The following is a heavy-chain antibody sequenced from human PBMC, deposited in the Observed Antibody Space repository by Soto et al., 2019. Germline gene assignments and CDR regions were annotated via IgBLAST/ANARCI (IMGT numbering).Heavy chain of an antibody. CDR1: GGTFSSYA. CDR3: ASPLVRGVNDCWFDP. CDR2: IIPIFGTA. D-gene: IGHD3-10*01. V-gene: IGHV1-69*01. J-gene: IGHJ5*02. Sequence: QVQLVQSGAEVKKPGSSVKVSCKASGGTFSSYAISWVRQAPGQGLEWMGGIIPIFGTANYAQKFQGRVTITADESTSKAYRELSSLRSEDTAVYYCASPLVRGVNDCWFDPWGQVTLVTVSS.